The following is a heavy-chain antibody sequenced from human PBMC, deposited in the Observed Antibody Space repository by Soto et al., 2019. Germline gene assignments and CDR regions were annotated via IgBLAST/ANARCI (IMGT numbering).Heavy chain of an antibody. D-gene: IGHD3-22*01. CDR3: AKTYDTSGSDNGMDV. V-gene: IGHV4-39*01. Sequence: TEPLSLTYTVSGGSISSSTYYWGWIRQPPGKGLEWIGSIYYSGTTYYNPSLKSRVTVAVDTSKNQLFLRLSSVTAADTGVYYCAKTYDTSGSDNGMDVWGQGTTVTVS. CDR1: GGSISSSTYY. CDR2: IYYSGTT. J-gene: IGHJ6*02.